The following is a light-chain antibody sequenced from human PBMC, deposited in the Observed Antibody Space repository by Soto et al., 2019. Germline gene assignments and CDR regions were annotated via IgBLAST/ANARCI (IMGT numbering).Light chain of an antibody. Sequence: DIQKTQSPSTLSESVGDRVTITCRASQSISSWLAWYQQKPGKAPKLLIYKASSLESGVPSRFSGSGSGTDFTLTISSLQAADFAVYHCQHYNNWPITFGQGTRLEIK. CDR1: QSISSW. J-gene: IGKJ5*01. V-gene: IGKV1-5*03. CDR2: KAS. CDR3: QHYNNWPIT.